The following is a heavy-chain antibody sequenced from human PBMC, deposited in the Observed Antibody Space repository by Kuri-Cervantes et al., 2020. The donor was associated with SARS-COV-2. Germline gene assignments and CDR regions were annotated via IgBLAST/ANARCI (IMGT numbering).Heavy chain of an antibody. V-gene: IGHV1-18*04. CDR1: GYTFTSYG. J-gene: IGHJ4*02. D-gene: IGHD3-22*01. Sequence: ASVKVSCKTSGYTFTSYGISWVRQAPGQGLEWMGWISAYNGNTNYAQKLQGRVTMTTDTSTSTAYMELRSLRSDDTAVYYCAKRGYYYDSSGLTDWGQGTLVTVSS. CDR3: AKRGYYYDSSGLTD. CDR2: ISAYNGNT.